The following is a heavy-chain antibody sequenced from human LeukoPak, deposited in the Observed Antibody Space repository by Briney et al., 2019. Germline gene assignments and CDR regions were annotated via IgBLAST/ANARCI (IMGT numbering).Heavy chain of an antibody. V-gene: IGHV3-30*04. CDR2: ISYDGSNK. Sequence: GGPLRLSCAASGFTFSSYAMHWVRQAPGKGLEWVAVISYDGSNKYYADSVKGRFTISRDNSKNTLYLQMNSLRAEDTAVYYCAGNVLRSPGMDVWGQGTTVTVSS. J-gene: IGHJ6*02. CDR1: GFTFSSYA. CDR3: AGNVLRSPGMDV. D-gene: IGHD3-3*01.